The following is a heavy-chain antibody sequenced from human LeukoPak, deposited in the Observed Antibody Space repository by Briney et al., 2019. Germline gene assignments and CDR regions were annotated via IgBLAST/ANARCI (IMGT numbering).Heavy chain of an antibody. CDR2: IYHDGST. CDR3: ATFFDFWFGP. J-gene: IGHJ5*02. V-gene: IGHV4-61*08. CDR1: GGSISSGGYY. Sequence: SETLSLTCTVSGGSISSGGYYWSWIRQHPGKGPQWIGYIYHDGSTNYSPSLRSRVSISVDTSKNQFSLKLSAVTTADTAVYFCATFFDFWFGPWGQGTQVTVSS. D-gene: IGHD5/OR15-5a*01.